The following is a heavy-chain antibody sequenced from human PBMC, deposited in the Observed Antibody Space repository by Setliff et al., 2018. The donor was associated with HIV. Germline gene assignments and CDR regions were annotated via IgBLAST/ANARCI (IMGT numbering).Heavy chain of an antibody. D-gene: IGHD3-22*01. CDR3: ARVGWDYYDSSGVGEFDY. V-gene: IGHV4-39*01. Sequence: SETLSLTCTVSGDSITNSMHYWSWIRQPPGKGLEFIGSIHYNDGKTYYNAALRSRVTISADTSKNQFSLKLSSVTAADTAVYYCARVGWDYYDSSGVGEFDYWGQGTLVTVSS. CDR2: IHYNDGKT. CDR1: GDSITNSMHY. J-gene: IGHJ4*02.